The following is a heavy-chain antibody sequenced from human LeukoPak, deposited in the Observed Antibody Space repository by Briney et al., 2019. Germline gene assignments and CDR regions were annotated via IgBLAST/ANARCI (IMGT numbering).Heavy chain of an antibody. CDR1: GFTFSSYG. Sequence: GRSLRLSCAASGFTFSSYGMHWVRQVPGKGLEWVAVIWYDGSNKYSADSVKGRFTISRDNSKNTLFLQMNSLRAEDTAVYSCVRDSATWYYFDYWGQGTLVTVSS. CDR2: IWYDGSNK. V-gene: IGHV3-33*01. J-gene: IGHJ4*02. D-gene: IGHD6-25*01. CDR3: VRDSATWYYFDY.